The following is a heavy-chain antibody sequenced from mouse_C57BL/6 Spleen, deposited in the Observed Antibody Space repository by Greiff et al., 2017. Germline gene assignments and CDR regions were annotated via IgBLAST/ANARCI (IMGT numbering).Heavy chain of an antibody. CDR2: IYPGDGDT. CDR3: ARKEALYAMDY. J-gene: IGHJ4*01. Sequence: QVQLQQSGPELVKPGASVKISCKASGYAFSSSWMNWVKQRPGKGLEWIGRIYPGDGDTNYNGKFKGKATLTADKSSSTAYMQLSSLTSEDSAVYFCARKEALYAMDYWGQGTSVTVSS. CDR1: GYAFSSSW. V-gene: IGHV1-82*01.